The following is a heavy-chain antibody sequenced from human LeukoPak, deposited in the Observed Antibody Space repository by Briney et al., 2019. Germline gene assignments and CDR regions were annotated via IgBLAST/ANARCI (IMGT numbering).Heavy chain of an antibody. Sequence: SETLSLTCAVSGDSISTTNYYWGWIRQPPGKGLEWIGEINHSGSTNYNPSLKSRVTISVDTSKNQFSLKLSSVTAADTAVYYCARHESVLGLLEDYWGQGTLVTVSS. V-gene: IGHV4-39*01. CDR1: GDSISTTNYY. J-gene: IGHJ4*02. CDR3: ARHESVLGLLEDY. CDR2: INHSGST. D-gene: IGHD3-3*01.